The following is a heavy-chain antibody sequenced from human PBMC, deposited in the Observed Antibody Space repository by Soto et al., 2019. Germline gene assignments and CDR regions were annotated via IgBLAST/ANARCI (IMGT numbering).Heavy chain of an antibody. D-gene: IGHD3-22*01. J-gene: IGHJ4*02. CDR2: ITGSGGTT. V-gene: IGHV3-23*01. CDR3: AKVDDSSGHYYDPIDY. Sequence: GGSLRLSCVASGFTFSSYAMNWVRQAPGKGLEWVSVITGSGGTTYYADSVKGRFTISRDNSKKTLYLQMNSLRAEDTAVYYCAKVDDSSGHYYDPIDYWGQGALVTVSS. CDR1: GFTFSSYA.